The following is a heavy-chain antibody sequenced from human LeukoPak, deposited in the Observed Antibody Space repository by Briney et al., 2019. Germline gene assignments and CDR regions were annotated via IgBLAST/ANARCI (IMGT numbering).Heavy chain of an antibody. CDR3: AKDVVFGYSSGF. J-gene: IGHJ4*02. Sequence: PGGSLRLSCAASGFTFSSYSMNWVRQAPGKGLEWVSYISSSSSTIYYADSVKGRFTISRDNSKNTLYLQMNGLRAEDTAVYYCAKDVVFGYSSGFWGQGTLVTVSS. CDR1: GFTFSSYS. CDR2: ISSSSSTI. V-gene: IGHV3-48*01. D-gene: IGHD6-19*01.